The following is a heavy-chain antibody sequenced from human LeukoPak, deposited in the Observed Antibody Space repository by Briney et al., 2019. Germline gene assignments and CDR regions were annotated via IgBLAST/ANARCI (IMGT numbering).Heavy chain of an antibody. CDR3: ARGGNPVRQNWFDP. J-gene: IGHJ5*02. V-gene: IGHV4-4*02. Sequence: PSETLSLTCGVSGGSISSTNWWTWVRQPPGKGLEWIGEVHLDGRTNYKPSLQSRLTMSVDFSENHISLKLTSVTAADTAVYYCARGGNPVRQNWFDPWGQGTLVTVSS. CDR1: GGSISSTNW. CDR2: VHLDGRT. D-gene: IGHD1-1*01.